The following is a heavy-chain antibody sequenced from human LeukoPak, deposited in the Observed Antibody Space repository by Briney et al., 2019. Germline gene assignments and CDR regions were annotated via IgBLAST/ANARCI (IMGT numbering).Heavy chain of an antibody. Sequence: GASVKVSCKASGYIFTSYGISWVRQALGQGLEWMGWISAYNGNTNYAQKLQGRVTMTTDTSTNTAYMELRSLRSEDTAVYYCARGGLQSLLWFGESPYYFDYWGQGTLVTVSS. J-gene: IGHJ4*02. CDR1: GYIFTSYG. CDR3: ARGGLQSLLWFGESPYYFDY. CDR2: ISAYNGNT. V-gene: IGHV1-18*01. D-gene: IGHD3-10*01.